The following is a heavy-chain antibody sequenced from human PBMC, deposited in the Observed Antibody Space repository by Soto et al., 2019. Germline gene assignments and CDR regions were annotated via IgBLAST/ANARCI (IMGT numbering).Heavy chain of an antibody. D-gene: IGHD6-13*01. CDR3: ARDPARYSSSWHYFDY. Sequence: GGSLRLSCAASGFTFSSYGMHWVRQAPGKGLEWVAVIWYDGSNKYYADSVKGRFTISRDNSKNTLYLQMNSLRAEDTAVYYCARDPARYSSSWHYFDYWGQGTLVTVSS. V-gene: IGHV3-33*01. CDR2: IWYDGSNK. CDR1: GFTFSSYG. J-gene: IGHJ4*02.